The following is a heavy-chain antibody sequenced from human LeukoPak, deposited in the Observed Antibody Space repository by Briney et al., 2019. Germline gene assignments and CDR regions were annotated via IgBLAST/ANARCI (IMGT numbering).Heavy chain of an antibody. CDR3: ARVLRYCSGGNCYSGGLGYMDV. CDR2: INQDGTEK. D-gene: IGHD2-15*01. J-gene: IGHJ6*03. Sequence: GGSLRLSCAASGFSFTTYWMSWVRQAQGKGLEWVANINQDGTEKYYVDSVKGRFTISRDNGKNSLYLQMNSLRVEDTAVYYCARVLRYCSGGNCYSGGLGYMDVWGKGTTVTISS. CDR1: GFSFTTYW. V-gene: IGHV3-7*01.